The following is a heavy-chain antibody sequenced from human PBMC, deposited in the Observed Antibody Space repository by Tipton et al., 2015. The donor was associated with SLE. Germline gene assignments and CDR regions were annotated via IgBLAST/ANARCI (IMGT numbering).Heavy chain of an antibody. CDR1: GDSLSGYY. Sequence: LRLSCTVSGDSLSGYYWNWIRQPPGKGLEWIGYIYDSGRANYNPSFKSRVTMSVDTSKNQFSLKLSSVTAGDTAVYFCARAYSNAFDIWGLGTLITVSS. V-gene: IGHV4-59*01. J-gene: IGHJ3*02. D-gene: IGHD2-21*01. CDR2: IYDSGRA. CDR3: ARAYSNAFDI.